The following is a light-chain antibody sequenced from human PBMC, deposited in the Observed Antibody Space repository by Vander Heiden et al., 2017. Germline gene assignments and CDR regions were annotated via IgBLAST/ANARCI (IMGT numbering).Light chain of an antibody. CDR1: ALPSQH. CDR3: QSADSSRTYEV. V-gene: IGLV3-25*03. Sequence: YELTQPPSVSVSPEQTARITCSGDALPSQHAYCYQQRPGQAPVMVMSKDTARPSGIPVRFSGSTAVTTVTLILSRVQAEDEAVYYCQSADSSRTYEVFGGGTKVTVL. J-gene: IGLJ3*02. CDR2: KDT.